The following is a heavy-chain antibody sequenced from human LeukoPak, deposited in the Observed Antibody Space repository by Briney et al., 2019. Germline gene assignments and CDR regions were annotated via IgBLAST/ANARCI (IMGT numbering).Heavy chain of an antibody. Sequence: GGSLRLSCAASGFTFSSYSMNWVRQAPGKGLEWVSSISSSSSYTYYADSVKGRFTISRDNAKNSLYLQMNSLRAEDTAVYYCARVASDSGYYSDYWGQGTLVTVSS. V-gene: IGHV3-21*01. CDR2: ISSSSSYT. D-gene: IGHD3-22*01. J-gene: IGHJ4*02. CDR1: GFTFSSYS. CDR3: ARVASDSGYYSDY.